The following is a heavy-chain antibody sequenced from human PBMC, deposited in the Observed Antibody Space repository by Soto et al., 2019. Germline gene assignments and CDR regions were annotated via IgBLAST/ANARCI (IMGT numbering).Heavy chain of an antibody. J-gene: IGHJ3*02. CDR2: ISSSSSYI. CDR3: ARDPGYCSGGSCYSDAFDI. Sequence: PGGSLRLSCAASGFTFSSYSMNWVRRAPGKGLEWVSSISSSSSYIYYADSVKGRFTISRDNAKNSLYLQMNSLRAEDTAVYYCARDPGYCSGGSCYSDAFDIWGQGTMVTVSS. V-gene: IGHV3-21*01. CDR1: GFTFSSYS. D-gene: IGHD2-15*01.